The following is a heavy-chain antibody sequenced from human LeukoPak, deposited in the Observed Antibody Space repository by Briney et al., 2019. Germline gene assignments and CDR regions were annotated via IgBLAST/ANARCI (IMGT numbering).Heavy chain of an antibody. Sequence: SETLSLTCTVSGGSISSYYWSWIRQPPGKGLEWIGYIYYSGSTNYNPSLKSRVTISVDTSKNQFSLKLSSVTAADTAVYCCARRGGYGATYFDYWGQGTLVTVSS. CDR1: GGSISSYY. V-gene: IGHV4-59*01. CDR3: ARRGGYGATYFDY. J-gene: IGHJ4*02. D-gene: IGHD1-26*01. CDR2: IYYSGST.